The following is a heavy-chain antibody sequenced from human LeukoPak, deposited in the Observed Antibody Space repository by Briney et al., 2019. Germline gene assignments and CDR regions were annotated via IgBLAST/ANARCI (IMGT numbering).Heavy chain of an antibody. Sequence: SETLSLTCTVSGGSISSSSYYWGWIRQPPGKGLEWIGSIYYSGSTYYNPSLKSRVTISVDTSKNQRSLKLSSVTAADTAVYYCASLPLRFLEWLLYDYWGQGTLVTVSS. CDR3: ASLPLRFLEWLLYDY. V-gene: IGHV4-39*01. CDR1: GGSISSSSYY. J-gene: IGHJ4*02. D-gene: IGHD3-3*01. CDR2: IYYSGST.